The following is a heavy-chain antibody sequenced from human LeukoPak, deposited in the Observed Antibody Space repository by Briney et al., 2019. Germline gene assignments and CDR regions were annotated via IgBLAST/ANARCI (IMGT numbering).Heavy chain of an antibody. CDR1: GYTFTSYG. Sequence: ASVKVSCKASGYTFTSYGISWVRQAPGQGLERMGWISAYNGNTNYAQKLQGRVTMTTDTSTSTAYMELRSLRSDDTAVYYCARAPRSGDYGDYWGQGTLVTVSS. J-gene: IGHJ4*02. CDR2: ISAYNGNT. V-gene: IGHV1-18*01. CDR3: ARAPRSGDYGDY. D-gene: IGHD4-17*01.